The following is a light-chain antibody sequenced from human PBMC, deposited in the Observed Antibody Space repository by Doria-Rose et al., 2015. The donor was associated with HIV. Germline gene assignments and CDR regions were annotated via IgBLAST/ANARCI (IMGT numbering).Light chain of an antibody. V-gene: IGLV1-40*01. CDR1: SSNTGAGFD. Sequence: QTVVTQEPSVSGAPGQRVAISCTGSSSNTGAGFDVNWYQQFPGTAPKLLIHGNTNRPSGVPDRFSGSKPGTSASLAISGLRAEDEADYYCQSYDSRLSVYVFGTGTKVTVL. CDR3: QSYDSRLSVYV. CDR2: GNT. J-gene: IGLJ1*01.